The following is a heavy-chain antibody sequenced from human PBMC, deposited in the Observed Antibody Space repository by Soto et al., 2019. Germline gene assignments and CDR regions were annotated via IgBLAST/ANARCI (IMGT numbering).Heavy chain of an antibody. CDR2: IYYSGST. Sequence: PSETLSLTCTVSGGSISSGGYYWSWIRQHPGKGLEWIGYIYYSGSTYYNPSLKSRVTISVDTSKNQFSLKLSSVTAADTAVYYCARDHSSGWGYYFDYWGQGTLVTVSS. J-gene: IGHJ4*02. CDR3: ARDHSSGWGYYFDY. D-gene: IGHD6-19*01. CDR1: GGSISSGGYY. V-gene: IGHV4-31*03.